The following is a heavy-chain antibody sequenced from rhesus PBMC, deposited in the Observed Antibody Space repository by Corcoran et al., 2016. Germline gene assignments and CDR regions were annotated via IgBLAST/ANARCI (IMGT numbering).Heavy chain of an antibody. CDR2: INGDSGKT. Sequence: QVQLQELGPGLVQPSETLSLTCTVSGASFTRDWWSWLRQPPGKGREWLGEINGDSGKTNYHPSFKSRITISKDASKNQFSLNLNSVTAADTAMYYCTRAPSGWGAAYWGQGVLVTVSS. D-gene: IGHD2-21*01. CDR1: GASFTRDW. V-gene: IGHV4-80*01. CDR3: TRAPSGWGAAY. J-gene: IGHJ4*01.